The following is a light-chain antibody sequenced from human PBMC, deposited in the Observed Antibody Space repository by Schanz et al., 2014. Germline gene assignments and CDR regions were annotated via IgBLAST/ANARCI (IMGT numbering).Light chain of an antibody. J-gene: IGKJ3*01. CDR3: QHYSTWPPFT. Sequence: EIVLTQSPATLSLSPGERATLSCRASHSVRTNLAWYQQKPGQPPRLLIFDASTRASGVPLRFSGSGSGTEFTLTITSLQSEDFAVYYCQHYSTWPPFTFGPGTKVD. V-gene: IGKV3-15*01. CDR2: DAS. CDR1: HSVRTN.